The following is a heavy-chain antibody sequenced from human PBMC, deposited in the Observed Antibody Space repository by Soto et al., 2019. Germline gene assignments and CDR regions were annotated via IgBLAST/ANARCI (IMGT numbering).Heavy chain of an antibody. J-gene: IGHJ6*02. V-gene: IGHV3-30*18. D-gene: IGHD5-12*01. CDR1: GFSFSSYG. CDR2: ISYDGSNK. Sequence: GESLRLSXAASGFSFSSYGMHWVRQAPGKGLEWVAVISYDGSNKYYADSVKGRFTISRDNSKKTLYLQMNSLRAEDTYVYYCAKPGRWLRLLWGMDVWVQGTTVTVSS. CDR3: AKPGRWLRLLWGMDV.